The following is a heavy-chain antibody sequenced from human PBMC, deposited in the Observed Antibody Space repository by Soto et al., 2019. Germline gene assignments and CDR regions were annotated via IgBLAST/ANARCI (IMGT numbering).Heavy chain of an antibody. V-gene: IGHV3-13*01. CDR1: GFTFSSYD. CDR2: IGTCGDT. CDR3: ARERKVVPAAITKWDWNFDL. D-gene: IGHD2-2*02. Sequence: EVQLVESGGGLVQPGGSLRLSCAASGFTFSSYDMHWVRQGTGKGLEWVSAIGTCGDTYYPGSVKGRFTIYRENAKNSLYLQMNSLRAGDTAVYYCARERKVVPAAITKWDWNFDLWGRGTLVTVSS. J-gene: IGHJ2*01.